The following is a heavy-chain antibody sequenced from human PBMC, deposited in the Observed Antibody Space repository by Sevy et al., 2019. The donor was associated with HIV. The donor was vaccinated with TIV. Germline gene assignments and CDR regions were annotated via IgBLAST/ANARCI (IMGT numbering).Heavy chain of an antibody. Sequence: GGSLRLSCVASGFTFSDSWMIWVRQAPGKGLERIAFINEDGGRLGYVDSVRGRFTISRENIKNPLYLQMNNLRAEDTALYFCARDRAYSAVDYWGQGALVTVSS. J-gene: IGHJ4*02. CDR1: GFTFSDSW. D-gene: IGHD5-18*01. CDR3: ARDRAYSAVDY. V-gene: IGHV3-7*01. CDR2: INEDGGRL.